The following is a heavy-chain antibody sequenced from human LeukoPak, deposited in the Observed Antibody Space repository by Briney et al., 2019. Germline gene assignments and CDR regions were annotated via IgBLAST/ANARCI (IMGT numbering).Heavy chain of an antibody. D-gene: IGHD3-22*01. Sequence: GGSLRLSCAASGFTFSDYWMTWVRQAPGKGLEWVANINEEGSQKYYVDPVKGRFTLSRDNAWNSLSLQMNSLRAEDTAVYYCAKARSGYYSDDAFDIWGQGTMVTVSS. CDR3: AKARSGYYSDDAFDI. CDR1: GFTFSDYW. J-gene: IGHJ3*02. CDR2: INEEGSQK. V-gene: IGHV3-7*01.